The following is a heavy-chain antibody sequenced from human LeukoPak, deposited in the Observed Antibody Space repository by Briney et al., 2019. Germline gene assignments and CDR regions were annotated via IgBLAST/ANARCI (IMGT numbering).Heavy chain of an antibody. V-gene: IGHV4-4*02. J-gene: IGHJ3*02. D-gene: IGHD3-10*01. Sequence: SETLSLTCAVSGGSISSSNWWSWVRQPPGKGLEWIGEIYHSGSTNYNPSLKSRVTISVDTSKNQFSLKLGSVTAADTAVYYCARLSTMGAFDIWGQGTMVTVSS. CDR2: IYHSGST. CDR3: ARLSTMGAFDI. CDR1: GGSISSSNW.